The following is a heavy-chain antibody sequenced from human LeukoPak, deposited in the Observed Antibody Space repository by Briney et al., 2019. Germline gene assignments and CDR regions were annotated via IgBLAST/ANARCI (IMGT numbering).Heavy chain of an antibody. D-gene: IGHD3-9*01. J-gene: IGHJ5*02. CDR3: ARGHDIVAGSHIWCAR. V-gene: IGHV4-59*01. CDR1: GGSISSYY. Sequence: SETLSLTCTVSGGSISSYYWSWIRQPPGKGLEWIGYIYYSGSTNYNPSLKSRVTISVDTSKNQFSLKLSSVTAADTAVYYWARGHDIVAGSHIWCARGGQGTLVTVSS. CDR2: IYYSGST.